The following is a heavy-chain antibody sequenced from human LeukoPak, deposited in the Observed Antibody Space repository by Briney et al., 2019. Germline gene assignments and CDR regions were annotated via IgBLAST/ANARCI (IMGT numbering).Heavy chain of an antibody. V-gene: IGHV3-48*02. Sequence: GGSLRLSCAASGFTFSYYSMNWVRQAPGRGLEWVAYIGGTTSTMYYADSVKGRFTISRDNAKNSLYLQMNSLRDEDTAVYYCARGRDYPHWGQGALVTVSS. J-gene: IGHJ4*02. CDR3: ARGRDYPH. CDR2: IGGTTSTM. CDR1: GFTFSYYS. D-gene: IGHD3-16*01.